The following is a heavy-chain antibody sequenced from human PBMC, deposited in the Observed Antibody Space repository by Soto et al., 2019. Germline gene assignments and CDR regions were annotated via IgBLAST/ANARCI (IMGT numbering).Heavy chain of an antibody. Sequence: QVQLVESGGGVVQPGRSLRLSCAASGFTFSSYGMHWVRQAPGKGLEWVAVISYDGSNKYYADSVKGRFTISRDNSKNTLYLQMNSLRAEDTAVYYCAKSFTVVTPSSPGPGYWGKGTLVTVSS. J-gene: IGHJ4*02. CDR3: AKSFTVVTPSSPGPGY. V-gene: IGHV3-30*18. D-gene: IGHD4-4*01. CDR1: GFTFSSYG. CDR2: ISYDGSNK.